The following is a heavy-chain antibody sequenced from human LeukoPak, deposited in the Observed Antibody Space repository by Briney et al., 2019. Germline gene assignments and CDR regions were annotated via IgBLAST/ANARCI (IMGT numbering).Heavy chain of an antibody. V-gene: IGHV1-24*01. CDR3: VTSSASNYANPRFDS. Sequence: ASVKVSCKVSGYTLTESSIHWVRQAPGKGLEWMGGFNPKDGETIYAREFQGRVTMTRDTSISTAYMELSRGSDDTAVYYCVTSSASNYANPRFDSWGQGTLVTVSS. CDR1: GYTLTESS. J-gene: IGHJ4*02. CDR2: FNPKDGET. D-gene: IGHD2-2*01.